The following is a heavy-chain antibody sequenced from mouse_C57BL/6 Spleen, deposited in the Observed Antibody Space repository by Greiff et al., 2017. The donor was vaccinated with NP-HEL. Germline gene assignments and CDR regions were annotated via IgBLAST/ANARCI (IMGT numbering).Heavy chain of an antibody. Sequence: VQLKESGPELVKPGASVKIPCKASGYTFTDYNMDWVKQSHGKSLEWIGDINPNNGGTIYNQKFKGKATLTVDKSSSTAYMELRSLTSEDTAVYYCERRPDRYGSSLALDYWGKGTSVTVSS. J-gene: IGHJ4*01. CDR2: INPNNGGT. D-gene: IGHD1-1*01. CDR1: GYTFTDYN. V-gene: IGHV1-18*01. CDR3: ERRPDRYGSSLALDY.